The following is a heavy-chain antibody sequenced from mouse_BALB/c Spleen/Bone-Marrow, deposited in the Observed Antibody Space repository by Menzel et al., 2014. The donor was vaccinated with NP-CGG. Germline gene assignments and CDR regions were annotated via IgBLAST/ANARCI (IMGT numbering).Heavy chain of an antibody. CDR1: GYTFTSYW. Sequence: QVQLKESGAELVKPGAPVKLSCKASGYTFTSYWMNWVKQRPGRGLEWIGRIDPSDSETHYNQKFKDKATLTVDKSPSTAYIQLSSLTSEDSAVYYCARTYYGNYAWFAYWGQGTLVTVSA. D-gene: IGHD2-1*01. J-gene: IGHJ3*01. V-gene: IGHV1-69*02. CDR3: ARTYYGNYAWFAY. CDR2: IDPSDSET.